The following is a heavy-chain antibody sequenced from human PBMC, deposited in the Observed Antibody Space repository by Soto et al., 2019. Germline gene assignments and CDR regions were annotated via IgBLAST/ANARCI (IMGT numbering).Heavy chain of an antibody. J-gene: IGHJ6*03. CDR1: GFTFSSYS. D-gene: IGHD2-15*01. CDR3: ARDLEIVVVVAAPPGPYYMDV. V-gene: IGHV3-21*01. Sequence: GGSLRLSCAASGFTFSSYSMNWVRQAPGKGLEWVSSISSSSSYIYYADSVKGRFTISRDNAKNSLYLQMNSLRAEDTAVYYCARDLEIVVVVAAPPGPYYMDVWGKGTTVTVSS. CDR2: ISSSSSYI.